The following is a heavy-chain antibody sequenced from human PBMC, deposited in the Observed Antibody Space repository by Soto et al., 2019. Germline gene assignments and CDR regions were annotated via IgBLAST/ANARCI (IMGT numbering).Heavy chain of an antibody. V-gene: IGHV4-59*01. CDR1: GGSISSYY. CDR2: VYNGATT. J-gene: IGHJ4*02. Sequence: QEQLQESGPGLVKPLETLSLTCIVSGGSISSYYWTWTRQPPGKGLEWIGCVYNGATTSYYPSLKSRVTISVDTSKNQFSLKLTSVTAADTAMYYCATDDSERPATYWGQGTLVTVSS. CDR3: ATDDSERPATY. D-gene: IGHD3-10*01.